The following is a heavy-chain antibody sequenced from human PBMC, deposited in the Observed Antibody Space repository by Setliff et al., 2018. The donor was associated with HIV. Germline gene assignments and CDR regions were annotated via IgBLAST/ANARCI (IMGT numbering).Heavy chain of an antibody. CDR3: ASRASHGAFDM. V-gene: IGHV3-NL1*01. Sequence: PGGSLRLSCAASGFTFNTYGMHWVRQSPGKGLEWFSAISGSGGSTYYADSVKGRFTISRDNAKNSLYMQMNSLRAEDTALYYCASRASHGAFDMWGQGTMVTVSS. J-gene: IGHJ3*02. CDR2: ISGSGGST. CDR1: GFTFNTYG.